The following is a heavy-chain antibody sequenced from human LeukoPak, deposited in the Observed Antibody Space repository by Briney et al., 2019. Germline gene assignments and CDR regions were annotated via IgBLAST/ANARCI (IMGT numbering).Heavy chain of an antibody. V-gene: IGHV3-7*01. CDR1: GFTFSTYW. D-gene: IGHD3-22*01. CDR2: IKEDGSEK. J-gene: IGHJ4*02. Sequence: GGSLRLSCAASGFTFSTYWMSWVRQAPGKGLEWVANIKEDGSEKYYGDSVKGRITISIDNAKNSLYLQMNSLRAEDTAVYYCARDSSGYQWGQGTLVTVSS. CDR3: ARDSSGYQ.